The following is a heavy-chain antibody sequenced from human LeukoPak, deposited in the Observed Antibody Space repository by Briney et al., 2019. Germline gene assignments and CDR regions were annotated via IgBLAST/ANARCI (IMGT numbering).Heavy chain of an antibody. V-gene: IGHV3-53*04. D-gene: IGHD3-3*01. Sequence: AGTLRLTCAASGFTVSSNYRSWIRQAAGKGLEWVSVIYSGGSTYYADSVKGRFTISRHNSKNTLYLQMSSLRAEDTAVYYCATGFLEWLLRDYWGQGTLVTVSS. CDR3: ATGFLEWLLRDY. CDR1: GFTVSSNY. J-gene: IGHJ4*02. CDR2: IYSGGST.